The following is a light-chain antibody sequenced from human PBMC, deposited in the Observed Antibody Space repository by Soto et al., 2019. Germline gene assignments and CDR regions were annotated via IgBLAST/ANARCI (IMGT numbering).Light chain of an antibody. CDR1: QSISSY. CDR3: QQSYSTPPYT. V-gene: IGKV1-39*01. J-gene: IGKJ2*01. Sequence: DIQMTQSPSSLSASVGDRVTITCRASQSISSYLNWYQQKPGKAPTLLIYAASSLQSGVPSRFSGSGSGTDFTLTISSLQPEDFATDYCQQSYSTPPYTFGQGTKLEIK. CDR2: AAS.